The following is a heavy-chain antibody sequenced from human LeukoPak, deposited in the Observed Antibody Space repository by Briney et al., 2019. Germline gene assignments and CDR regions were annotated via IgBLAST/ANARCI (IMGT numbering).Heavy chain of an antibody. CDR1: GFTFSSHA. V-gene: IGHV3-23*01. CDR2: ITSGSGSNV. Sequence: GGPLRLSCGASGFTFSSHAMSWVRQAPGKGLEWVSAITSGSGSNVYYTDSLKGRFTISRDNSKNTLYLHMNSLRAEDTAVYYCARHGSWSFDYWGQGTLLTVSA. D-gene: IGHD6-13*01. J-gene: IGHJ4*02. CDR3: ARHGSWSFDY.